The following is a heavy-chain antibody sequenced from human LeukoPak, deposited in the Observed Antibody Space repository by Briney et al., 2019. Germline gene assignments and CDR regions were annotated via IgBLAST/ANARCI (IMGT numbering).Heavy chain of an antibody. D-gene: IGHD5-18*01. CDR3: ARGGYSYDTDY. V-gene: IGHV4-59*01. J-gene: IGHJ4*02. CDR1: GSSISSNY. Sequence: SETLSLTCTISGSSISSNYWSWIRQPPGKGLEWIGYIYYSGSTNYNPSLKSRVTISVDTSKNQFSLKLSSVTAADTAVYYCARGGYSYDTDYWGQGTLVTVSS. CDR2: IYYSGST.